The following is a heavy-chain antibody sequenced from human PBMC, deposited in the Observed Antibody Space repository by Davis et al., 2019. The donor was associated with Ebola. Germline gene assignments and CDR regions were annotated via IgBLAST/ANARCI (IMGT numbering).Heavy chain of an antibody. D-gene: IGHD3-16*02. V-gene: IGHV3-23*01. Sequence: ESLKISCAASGFTFSTYAMSWVRPAPGKGLEWVSAISGSDGSTYYADSVKGRFTISRDNSKNTLYLQMNSLRAEDTAVYYCTLSSQLVDYWGQGTLATVPS. CDR2: ISGSDGST. CDR3: TLSSQLVDY. J-gene: IGHJ4*02. CDR1: GFTFSTYA.